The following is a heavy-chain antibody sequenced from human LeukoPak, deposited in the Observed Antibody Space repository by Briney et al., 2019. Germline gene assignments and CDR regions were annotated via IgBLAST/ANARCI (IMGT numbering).Heavy chain of an antibody. CDR1: AYTFSNYG. D-gene: IGHD4-17*01. CDR3: ARDDYGDYQRY. Sequence: GASVKVSCKASAYTFSNYGIRWVRQAPGQGLEWMGWISAYNGNTNYAQKFQGRVTMTTDTSTSTAYMELRSLRFDDTAVYYCARDDYGDYQRYWGQGTLVTVSS. CDR2: ISAYNGNT. J-gene: IGHJ4*02. V-gene: IGHV1-18*01.